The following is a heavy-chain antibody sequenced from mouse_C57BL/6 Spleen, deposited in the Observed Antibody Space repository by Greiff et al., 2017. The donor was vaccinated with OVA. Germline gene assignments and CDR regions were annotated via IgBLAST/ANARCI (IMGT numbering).Heavy chain of an antibody. V-gene: IGHV1-26*01. Sequence: EVQLQQSGPELVKPGASVKISCKASGYTFTDYYMNWVKQSHGKSLEWIGDINPNNGGTSYNQKFKGKATLTVDKSSSTAYMELRSLTSEDSAVYYCARYGTRPVFAYWGQGTLVTVSA. CDR1: GYTFTDYY. CDR3: ARYGTRPVFAY. D-gene: IGHD4-1*01. CDR2: INPNNGGT. J-gene: IGHJ3*01.